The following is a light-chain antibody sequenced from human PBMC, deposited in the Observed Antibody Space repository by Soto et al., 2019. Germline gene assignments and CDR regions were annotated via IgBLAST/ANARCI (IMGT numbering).Light chain of an antibody. CDR3: QQYGSSPFT. V-gene: IGKV3-20*01. CDR2: GAS. Sequence: EIVLTQSPGTLSLSPGERATLSCRASQSVSRSNLAWYQQKPGQAPRLLIYGASSRATGIPDKFTGSGSGTDFTLTISRLEPEDFAVYYCQQYGSSPFTFGPGTKVDIK. CDR1: QSVSRSN. J-gene: IGKJ3*01.